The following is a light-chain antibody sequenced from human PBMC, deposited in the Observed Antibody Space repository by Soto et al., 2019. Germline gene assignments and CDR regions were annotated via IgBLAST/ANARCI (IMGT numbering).Light chain of an antibody. CDR1: QSVASTY. V-gene: IGKV3-20*01. J-gene: IGKJ4*01. CDR2: AAD. Sequence: ETVLTQSPGTLSLSPGERATLSCRASQSVASTYLAWYQQKPGQAPRLLIYAADTRATGIPDRCSGSGSGTDFTLTISGLEAEDFAVYYCQQYGYSSLTFGGGTKVEIK. CDR3: QQYGYSSLT.